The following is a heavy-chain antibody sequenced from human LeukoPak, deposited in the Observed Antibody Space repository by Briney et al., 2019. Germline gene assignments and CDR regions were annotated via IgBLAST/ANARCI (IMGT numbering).Heavy chain of an antibody. J-gene: IGHJ4*02. Sequence: PSETLSLTCTVSDGSITSYYWSWIRQPAGKGLEWIGRIYPSGTTYYNPSLKSRVIMSVDTSKNQFSLRLTSVTAADTAIYYCARDNYDYPDYWGQGTLVTVSS. CDR1: DGSITSYY. V-gene: IGHV4-4*07. CDR2: IYPSGTT. D-gene: IGHD4-11*01. CDR3: ARDNYDYPDY.